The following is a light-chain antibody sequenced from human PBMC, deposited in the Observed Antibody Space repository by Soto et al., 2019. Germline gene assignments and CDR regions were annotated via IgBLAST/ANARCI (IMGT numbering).Light chain of an antibody. CDR2: EVS. V-gene: IGLV2-14*01. J-gene: IGLJ1*01. Sequence: QSALTQPASVSGSPGQSITISCTGTSSDVGSYNYVTWYQQHPGKAPKLMIYEVSNRPSGVSYRFSGSKSGNSASLTISGLEAEDAADYYCCSFRTSNSYVFGTGTKLTVL. CDR1: SSDVGSYNY. CDR3: CSFRTSNSYV.